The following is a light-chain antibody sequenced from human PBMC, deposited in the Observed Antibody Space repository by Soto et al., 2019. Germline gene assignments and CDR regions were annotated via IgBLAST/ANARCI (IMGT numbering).Light chain of an antibody. CDR2: DAS. CDR3: QQRRSWPLT. Sequence: EIVXXXSPXXXXXFPGEXXTXXXXXSQXVXXYLAWFQQKPGQAPRLLLYDASNRATGIPAKFCGSGSGTDFTLTISSLEPEDFAVYYCQQRRSWPLTFGQGTRLEIK. CDR1: QXVXXY. J-gene: IGKJ5*01. V-gene: IGKV3-11*01.